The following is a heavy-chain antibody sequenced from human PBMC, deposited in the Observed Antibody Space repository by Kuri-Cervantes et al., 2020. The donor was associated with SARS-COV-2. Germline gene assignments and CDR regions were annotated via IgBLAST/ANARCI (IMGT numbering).Heavy chain of an antibody. Sequence: GGSLRLSCSASGFTFSSYAMHWVRQAPGEGLEYVSAISSNGGSAYYADSVKGRFTISRDNSKNTLYLQMSSLRAEDTAVYYCVRSGAVAGTFDYWGQGTLVTVSS. CDR3: VRSGAVAGTFDY. D-gene: IGHD6-19*01. CDR2: ISSNGGSA. CDR1: GFTFSSYA. J-gene: IGHJ4*02. V-gene: IGHV3-64D*08.